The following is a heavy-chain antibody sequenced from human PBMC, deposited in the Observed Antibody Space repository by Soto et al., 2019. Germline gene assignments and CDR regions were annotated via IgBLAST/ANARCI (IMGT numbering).Heavy chain of an antibody. Sequence: SETLSLTCTVSGGSISSGDYYWSWIRQPPGKGLEWIGYIYYSGSTYYNPSLKSRVTISVDTSKNQFSLKLSSVTAADTAVYYCAREYLWFGEPYYFDYWGQGTLVTVSS. V-gene: IGHV4-30-4*01. J-gene: IGHJ4*02. D-gene: IGHD3-10*01. CDR3: AREYLWFGEPYYFDY. CDR1: GGSISSGDYY. CDR2: IYYSGST.